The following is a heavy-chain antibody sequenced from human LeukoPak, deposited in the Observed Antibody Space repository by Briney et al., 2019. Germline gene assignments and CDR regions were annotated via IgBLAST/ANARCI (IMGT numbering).Heavy chain of an antibody. V-gene: IGHV4-4*07. CDR1: GGSISSYY. CDR2: IYTSGST. J-gene: IGHJ6*03. Sequence: SETLSLTCTVSGGSISSYYWSWIRQPAGKGPEWIGRIYTSGSTNYNPSLKSRVTMSVDTSKNQFSLKLSSVTAADTAVYYCARAGREGGSGYYYYYYMDVWGKGTTVTVSS. CDR3: ARAGREGGSGYYYYYYMDV. D-gene: IGHD3-10*01.